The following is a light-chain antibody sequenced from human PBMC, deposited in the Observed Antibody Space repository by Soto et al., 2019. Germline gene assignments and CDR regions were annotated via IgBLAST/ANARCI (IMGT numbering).Light chain of an antibody. CDR3: HQYYSSPPT. Sequence: IVLTQSQGTLSVSPGERATVSCRASQTVSSGFLAWYQQKVGQAPRLLIYGASTRATGIPDRFSGSGSGTDFTLTIDRLEPEDFAVYYCHQYYSSPPTYGGGTKVDIK. V-gene: IGKV3-20*01. CDR2: GAS. CDR1: QTVSSGF. J-gene: IGKJ4*01.